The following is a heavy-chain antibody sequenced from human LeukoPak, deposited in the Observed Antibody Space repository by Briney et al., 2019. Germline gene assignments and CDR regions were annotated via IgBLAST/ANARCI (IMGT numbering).Heavy chain of an antibody. CDR2: IYPGDSDT. D-gene: IGHD3-3*01. V-gene: IGHV5-51*01. CDR3: ARESSELRFLEWLNAFDI. Sequence: GESLKISCKGSGYSFTSYWIGWVRQMPGKGLEWMGIIYPGDSDTRYSPSLQGQVTISADKSISTAYLQWSSLKASDTAMYYCARESSELRFLEWLNAFDIWGQGTMVTVSS. CDR1: GYSFTSYW. J-gene: IGHJ3*02.